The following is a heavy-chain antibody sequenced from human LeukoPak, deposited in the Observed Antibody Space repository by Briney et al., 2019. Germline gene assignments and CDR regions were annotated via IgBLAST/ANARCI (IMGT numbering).Heavy chain of an antibody. D-gene: IGHD3-22*01. Sequence: ASVKVSCKASGYTFTSYYMHWVRQAPGQGLEWMGIINPSGGSTSYAQKFQGRVTMTRDTSTSTVYMELSSLRPEDTAVYYCARDPVDDSSGYYYVPFDYWGQGTLVTVSS. V-gene: IGHV1-46*01. CDR3: ARDPVDDSSGYYYVPFDY. CDR1: GYTFTSYY. J-gene: IGHJ4*02. CDR2: INPSGGST.